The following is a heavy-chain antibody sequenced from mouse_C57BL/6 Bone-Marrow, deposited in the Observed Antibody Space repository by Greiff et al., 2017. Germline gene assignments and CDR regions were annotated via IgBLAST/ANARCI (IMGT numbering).Heavy chain of an antibody. V-gene: IGHV14-4*01. CDR1: GFNIQDDY. Sequence: VQLQQSGAELVRPGASVKLSCTASGFNIQDDYMHWVKQRPEKGLEWIGWIDPENGDTEYASKFQGKATITADTSSNTAYLQLSSLTSEDTAVYYCTPYEYDEGWGKGTLVTVSA. D-gene: IGHD2-4*01. CDR2: IDPENGDT. J-gene: IGHJ3*01. CDR3: TPYEYDEG.